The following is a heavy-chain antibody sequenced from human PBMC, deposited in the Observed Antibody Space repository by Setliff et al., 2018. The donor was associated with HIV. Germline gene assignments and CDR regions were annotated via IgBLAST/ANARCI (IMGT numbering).Heavy chain of an antibody. CDR3: ARGRGDIVLLVYTYPPDY. CDR2: IYASGST. J-gene: IGHJ4*02. CDR1: GGSISSSTYY. Sequence: KTSETLSLTCTVSGGSISSSTYYWNWIRQPAGKGLEWIGHIYASGSTNYNPSLKSRVTISVDTSKNHFSLKLSSVTAADTAVYYCARGRGDIVLLVYTYPPDYWGQGKLVTVSS. D-gene: IGHD2-8*02. V-gene: IGHV4-61*09.